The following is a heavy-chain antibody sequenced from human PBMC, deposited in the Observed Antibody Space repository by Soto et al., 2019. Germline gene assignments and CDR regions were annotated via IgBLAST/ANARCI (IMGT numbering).Heavy chain of an antibody. J-gene: IGHJ4*02. Sequence: TLALTGTVSGGSISSGGDYWSWIRQHPGKGLEWIGYIYYSGSTYYNPSLKSRVTISVDTSKNQFSLKLSSVTAADTAVYYCARVNIVVVPAATATHFDYWGQGTLVTVSS. CDR1: GGSISSGGDY. CDR3: ARVNIVVVPAATATHFDY. CDR2: IYYSGST. D-gene: IGHD2-2*01. V-gene: IGHV4-31*03.